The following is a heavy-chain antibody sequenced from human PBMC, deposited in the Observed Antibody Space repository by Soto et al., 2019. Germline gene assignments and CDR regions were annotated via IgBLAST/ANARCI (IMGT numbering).Heavy chain of an antibody. V-gene: IGHV3-21*01. CDR2: ISSSSSYI. D-gene: IGHD2-2*03. CDR1: GFTFSSYS. CDR3: ARDNGYCSSTSCYRRSHYYYGMDF. J-gene: IGHJ6*02. Sequence: GGSLRLSCAASGFTFSSYSMNWVRQAPGKGLEWVSSISSSSSYIYYADSVKGRFTISRDNAKNSLYLQMNSMRAEDTAVYYCARDNGYCSSTSCYRRSHYYYGMDFWGQGTTVTVSS.